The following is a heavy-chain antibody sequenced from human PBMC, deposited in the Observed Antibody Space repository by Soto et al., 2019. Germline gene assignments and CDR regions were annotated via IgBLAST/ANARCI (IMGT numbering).Heavy chain of an antibody. J-gene: IGHJ4*02. CDR2: IFHSGGT. CDR3: ARGDFWSGSDY. D-gene: IGHD3-3*01. Sequence: QVQLQESGPGLVKPSGTLSLTCDVSGDSISNNYWWTWVRQFPGEGLQWIGEIFHSGGTNYNPPLKNRVTISVDKSNNRFSLMLSSVTAADTAVYFCARGDFWSGSDYWGQGIQVTVSS. V-gene: IGHV4-4*02. CDR1: GDSISNNYW.